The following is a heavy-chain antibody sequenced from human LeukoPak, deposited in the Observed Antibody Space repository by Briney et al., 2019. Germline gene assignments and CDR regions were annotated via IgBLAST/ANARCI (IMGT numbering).Heavy chain of an antibody. CDR3: ARDWTSAAAGTEWFDP. J-gene: IGHJ5*02. D-gene: IGHD6-13*01. Sequence: SETLSLTCTVSGGSISSSSYYWGWIRQPPGKGLEWIGSIYYSGSTYYNPSLKSRVTISVDTSKNQFSLKLSSVTAADTAVYYCARDWTSAAAGTEWFDPWGQGTLVTVSS. CDR2: IYYSGST. V-gene: IGHV4-39*07. CDR1: GGSISSSSYY.